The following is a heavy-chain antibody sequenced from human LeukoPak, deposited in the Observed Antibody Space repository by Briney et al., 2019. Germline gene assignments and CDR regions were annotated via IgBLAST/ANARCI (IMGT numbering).Heavy chain of an antibody. CDR3: ASSSTVVTGYFDY. Sequence: SETLSLTCTVSGGSISSYYWSWIRQPPGKGLEWIGYIYYSGSTNYNLSLKSRVTISVDTSKNQFSLKLSSVTAADTAVYYCASSSTVVTGYFDYWGQGTLVTVSS. V-gene: IGHV4-59*08. D-gene: IGHD4-23*01. CDR2: IYYSGST. CDR1: GGSISSYY. J-gene: IGHJ4*02.